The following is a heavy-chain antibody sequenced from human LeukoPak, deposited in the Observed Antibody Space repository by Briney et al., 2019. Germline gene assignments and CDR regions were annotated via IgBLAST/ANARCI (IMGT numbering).Heavy chain of an antibody. D-gene: IGHD2-2*01. CDR1: GGTFSSYA. CDR3: ASQLGCSSTSCYLDY. V-gene: IGHV1-69*06. Sequence: GASVKVSCKASGGTFSSYAISWVRQAPGQGLEWMGGIFPIFGTANYAQKFQGRVTITADKSTSTAYMELSSLRSEDTAVYYCASQLGCSSTSCYLDYWGQGTLVTVSS. CDR2: IFPIFGTA. J-gene: IGHJ4*02.